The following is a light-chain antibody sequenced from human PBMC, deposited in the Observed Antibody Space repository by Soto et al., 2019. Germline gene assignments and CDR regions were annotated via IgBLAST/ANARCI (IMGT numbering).Light chain of an antibody. V-gene: IGKV1-39*01. CDR2: AAS. CDR3: QQSNSTPPWT. J-gene: IGKJ1*01. CDR1: QSISSY. Sequence: DIQMTQSPSSLSASVGDRVTITCRASQSISSYLNWYQQKPGKAPKLLIYAASSLQSGVPSRFSGSGSGTDFTLTISSLQPEVFATYCCQQSNSTPPWTFGQGTKVEIK.